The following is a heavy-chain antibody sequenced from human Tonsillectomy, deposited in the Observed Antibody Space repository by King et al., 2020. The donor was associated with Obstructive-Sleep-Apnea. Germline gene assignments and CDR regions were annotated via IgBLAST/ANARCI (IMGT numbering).Heavy chain of an antibody. V-gene: IGHV3-30-3*01. D-gene: IGHD3/OR15-3a*01. Sequence: VQXVESGGXVVQPGRSLRLSCAASGFIFSSYAMHWVRQAPGKGLEWVAGXSYDGNYKYYADSVKGRFTISRDKSKNTVHLQMDGLRAEDTAFYYCARDSLTMNIIFRAFDFWGQGTMVTVSS. CDR1: GFIFSSYA. CDR3: ARDSLTMNIIFRAFDF. CDR2: XSYDGNYK. J-gene: IGHJ3*01.